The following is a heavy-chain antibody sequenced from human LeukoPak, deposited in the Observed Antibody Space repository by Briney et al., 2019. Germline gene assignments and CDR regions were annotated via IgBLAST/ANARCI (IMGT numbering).Heavy chain of an antibody. CDR1: EFTFSNYA. D-gene: IGHD4-23*01. CDR3: ARDFAGGYYFDY. CDR2: ISYDGSNK. J-gene: IGHJ4*02. V-gene: IGHV3-30*04. Sequence: GGSLRLSCAASEFTFSNYAIHWVRQPPGKGLEWVAVISYDGSNKYYADSVKGRFTISRDNAKNSLYLQMNSLRAEDTALYYCARDFAGGYYFDYWGQGTLVTVSS.